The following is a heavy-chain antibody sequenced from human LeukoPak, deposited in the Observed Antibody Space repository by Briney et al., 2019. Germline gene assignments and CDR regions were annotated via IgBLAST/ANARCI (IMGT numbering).Heavy chain of an antibody. D-gene: IGHD4-23*01. Sequence: GGSLRLSCAASGFTFSNYGMHWVGHAPGKGLEGLAVISYDGNSKYYADYVKGRYTISRDNSKNTLYLQFDSLETEDTAVYHCAKDKRAYYGGNSYYYYGMDVWGQGTTVTVSS. CDR1: GFTFSNYG. V-gene: IGHV3-30*18. J-gene: IGHJ6*02. CDR2: ISYDGNSK. CDR3: AKDKRAYYGGNSYYYYGMDV.